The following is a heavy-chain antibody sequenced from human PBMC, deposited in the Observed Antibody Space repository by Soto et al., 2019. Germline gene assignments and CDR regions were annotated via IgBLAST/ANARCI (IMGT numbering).Heavy chain of an antibody. CDR1: GGSISSSSYY. Sequence: SETPSLTCTVSGGSISSSSYYWGWIRQPPGKGLEWIGSIYYSGSTYYNPSLKSRVTISVDTSKNQFSLKLSSVTAADTAVYYCARHLGSPARPHYFDYWGQGTLVTVSS. CDR2: IYYSGST. D-gene: IGHD6-6*01. J-gene: IGHJ4*02. V-gene: IGHV4-39*01. CDR3: ARHLGSPARPHYFDY.